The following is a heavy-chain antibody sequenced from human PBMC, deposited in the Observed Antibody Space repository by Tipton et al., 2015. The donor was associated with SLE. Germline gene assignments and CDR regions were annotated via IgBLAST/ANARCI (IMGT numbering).Heavy chain of an antibody. CDR3: ARDRGEGYRDAFDV. Sequence: TLSLTCTVSGASMSSHHWSWIRQPPGKGLEWIGSLYHSGSAFYNPSIKSRVTISLDTSKSQFSLRLSSVTAADTAVYFCARDRGEGYRDAFDVWGQGTVVTVSS. D-gene: IGHD5-24*01. V-gene: IGHV4-59*11. CDR2: LYHSGSA. J-gene: IGHJ3*01. CDR1: GASMSSHH.